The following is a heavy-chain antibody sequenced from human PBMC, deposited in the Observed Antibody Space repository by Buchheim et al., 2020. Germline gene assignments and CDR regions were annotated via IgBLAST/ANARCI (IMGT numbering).Heavy chain of an antibody. V-gene: IGHV4-30-2*01. CDR1: GGSISSGGYS. J-gene: IGHJ5*02. D-gene: IGHD1-1*01. CDR3: VRAVTNNWSRPNWFDP. CDR2: IYDSGST. Sequence: QLQLQESGSGLVKPSQTLSLTCAVSGGSISSGGYSWSWIRQPPGKGLEWIGYIYDSGSTYYNPSLKSRVTMSLDRSRNQFSLKLTSVTAADTAIYYCVRAVTNNWSRPNWFDPWGQGTL.